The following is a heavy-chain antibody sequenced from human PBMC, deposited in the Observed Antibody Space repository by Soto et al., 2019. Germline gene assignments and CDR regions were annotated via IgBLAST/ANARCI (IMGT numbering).Heavy chain of an antibody. D-gene: IGHD3-10*01. CDR3: ARYGSGSYYPTAFDY. V-gene: IGHV4-31*03. J-gene: IGHJ4*02. CDR1: GGSISSSGYN. Sequence: QVQLQESGPGLVKPSQTLSLTCTVSGGSISSSGYNWSWIRQHPGKRLEWIGYIYYSGSTLYNPSLESRVTISVDTSQNPFSVKLSSVTAADTAVYFCARYGSGSYYPTAFDYCGQGTLVTVSS. CDR2: IYYSGST.